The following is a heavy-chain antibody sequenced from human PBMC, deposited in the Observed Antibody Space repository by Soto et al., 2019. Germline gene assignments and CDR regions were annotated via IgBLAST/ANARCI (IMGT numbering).Heavy chain of an antibody. D-gene: IGHD3-10*01. CDR3: AGAAYGSGNSDY. Sequence: PSETLSLTCAVSGGSISSGGYSWSWIRQPPGKGLEWIGYIYHSGSTYYNPSLKSRVTISVDRSKNQFSLKLSSVTAADTAVYYCAGAAYGSGNSDYWGQGTLVTVS. J-gene: IGHJ4*02. CDR1: GGSISSGGYS. V-gene: IGHV4-30-2*01. CDR2: IYHSGST.